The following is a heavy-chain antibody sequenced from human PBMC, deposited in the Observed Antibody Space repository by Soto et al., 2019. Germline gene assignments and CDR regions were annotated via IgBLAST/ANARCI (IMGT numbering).Heavy chain of an antibody. CDR1: GDSVSSNSAA. D-gene: IGHD6-19*01. CDR3: AREAGRADWFDP. J-gene: IGHJ5*02. CDR2: TYYRSKWYN. V-gene: IGHV6-1*01. Sequence: SQTLSLTCAISGDSVSSNSAAWNWIRQSPSRDLEWLGRTYYRSKWYNDYAVSVKRRININTDTSKNQFSLQLNSVTPEVTAVYYCAREAGRADWFDPWGQGTLVTVSS.